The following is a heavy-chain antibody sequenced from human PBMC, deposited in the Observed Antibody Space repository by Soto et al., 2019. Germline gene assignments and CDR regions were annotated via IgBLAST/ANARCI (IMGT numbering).Heavy chain of an antibody. CDR3: ARHLVRGNLMNTVNRFDY. D-gene: IGHD4-4*01. CDR2: IHYSGST. Sequence: SETLSLTCTVSGGSISSSIYYWGWIRQPPGKGLEWIGNIHYSGSTYYDSSLKSRVTISVDTSKNQFSLKLSSVTAADTAMYYCARHLVRGNLMNTVNRFDYCGPGTLVTVSS. CDR1: GGSISSSIYY. J-gene: IGHJ4*02. V-gene: IGHV4-39*01.